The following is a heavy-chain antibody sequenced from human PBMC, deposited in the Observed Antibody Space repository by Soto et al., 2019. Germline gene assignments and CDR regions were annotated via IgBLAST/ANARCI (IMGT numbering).Heavy chain of an antibody. Sequence: QVQLVESGGGVVQPGRSLRLSCAASGFTFSSYGMHWVRQAPGKGLEWVAVISYDGSNKYYADSVKGRFTISRDNSKNTLYLQMNSLRAEDTAVYYCAKDLPYGSGNGYYMDVWGKGTTVTVSS. J-gene: IGHJ6*03. CDR3: AKDLPYGSGNGYYMDV. D-gene: IGHD3-10*01. CDR1: GFTFSSYG. V-gene: IGHV3-30*18. CDR2: ISYDGSNK.